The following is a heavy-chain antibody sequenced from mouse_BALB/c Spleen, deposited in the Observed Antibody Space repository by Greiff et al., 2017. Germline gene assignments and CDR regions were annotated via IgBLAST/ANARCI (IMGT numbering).Heavy chain of an antibody. CDR1: GYTFSSYW. J-gene: IGHJ4*01. V-gene: IGHV1-9*01. Sequence: QVQLKESGAELMKPGASVKISCKATGYTFSSYWIEWVKQRPGHGLEWIGEILPGSGSTNYNEKFKGKATFTADTSSNTAYMQLSSLTSEDSAVYYCARGGGNYCGSSHYYAMDYWGQGTSVTVSS. CDR2: ILPGSGST. CDR3: ARGGGNYCGSSHYYAMDY. D-gene: IGHD1-1*01.